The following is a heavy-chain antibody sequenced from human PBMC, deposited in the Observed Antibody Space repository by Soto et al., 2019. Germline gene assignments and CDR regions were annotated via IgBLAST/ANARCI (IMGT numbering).Heavy chain of an antibody. CDR1: GFTVSSYA. Sequence: EVQLLESGGGLVQPGGSLRLSCAASGFTVSSYAMRWVRQAPGKGLEWVSTFTGSDSSTYYADSVKGRFTISRDNSKNTLYLQMNSLTAEDAAVYYCAKAVAEVHYCYAMDVWGQGTTVTVSS. CDR3: AKAVAEVHYCYAMDV. V-gene: IGHV3-23*01. J-gene: IGHJ6*02. CDR2: FTGSDSST. D-gene: IGHD6-19*01.